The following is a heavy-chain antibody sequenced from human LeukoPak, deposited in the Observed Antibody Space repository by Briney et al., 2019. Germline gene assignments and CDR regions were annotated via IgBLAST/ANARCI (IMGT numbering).Heavy chain of an antibody. V-gene: IGHV1-2*02. CDR3: ARDPLGIVVVPAAPYFDY. D-gene: IGHD2-2*01. CDR2: VNPNSGGT. CDR1: GYTFTGYY. J-gene: IGHJ4*02. Sequence: ASVKVSCKASGYTFTGYYMHWVRQAPGQGLEWTGWVNPNSGGTNYAQKFQGRVTMTRDTSISTAYMELSRLRSDDTAVYYCARDPLGIVVVPAAPYFDYWGQGTLVTVSS.